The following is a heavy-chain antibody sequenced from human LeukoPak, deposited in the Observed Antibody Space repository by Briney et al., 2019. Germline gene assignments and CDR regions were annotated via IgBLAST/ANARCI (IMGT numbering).Heavy chain of an antibody. Sequence: PSETLSLTCTVSGGSISSYYWSWIRQPPGKGLEWIGYIYYSGSTNYNPSLKSRVTISVDTSKNQFSLKLCSVTAADTAVYYCARGEEGYDYWSGYFDYWGQGTLVTVSS. D-gene: IGHD3-3*01. CDR3: ARGEEGYDYWSGYFDY. J-gene: IGHJ4*02. V-gene: IGHV4-59*01. CDR1: GGSISSYY. CDR2: IYYSGST.